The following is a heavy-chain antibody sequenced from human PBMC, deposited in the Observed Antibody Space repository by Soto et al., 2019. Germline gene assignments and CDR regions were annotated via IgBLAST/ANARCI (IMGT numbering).Heavy chain of an antibody. CDR1: GYTFTSYG. CDR2: ISAYNGNT. D-gene: IGHD3-22*01. CDR3: ASGRYYDSSGYYHPLRY. Sequence: QVQLVQSGAEVKKPGASVKVSCKASGYTFTSYGISWVRQAPGQGLEWMGWISAYNGNTNYAQKLQGRVTMTTDTPTSTAYRELRSLRSDDTAVYYCASGRYYDSSGYYHPLRYGGQGTLVTVSS. V-gene: IGHV1-18*01. J-gene: IGHJ4*02.